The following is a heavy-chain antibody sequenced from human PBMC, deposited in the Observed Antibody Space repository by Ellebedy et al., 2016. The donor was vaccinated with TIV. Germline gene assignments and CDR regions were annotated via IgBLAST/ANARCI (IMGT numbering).Heavy chain of an antibody. Sequence: GESLKIPCGASGFTFKTHAMHWVRQAPGKGLEWVAFVWYDGIHKYYADSVKGRFTISRDNSKNTLYLQMNSMRVEDTAVYYCATDTPSSGYALESWGQGTLVTVSS. CDR2: VWYDGIHK. CDR1: GFTFKTHA. V-gene: IGHV3-30*02. D-gene: IGHD3-22*01. J-gene: IGHJ5*02. CDR3: ATDTPSSGYALES.